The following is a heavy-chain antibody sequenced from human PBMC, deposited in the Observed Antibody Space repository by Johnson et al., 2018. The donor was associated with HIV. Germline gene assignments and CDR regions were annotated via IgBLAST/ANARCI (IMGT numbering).Heavy chain of an antibody. Sequence: QVQLVEPGGGLVKPGGSLRLSCAASGFTFSDYYMSWIRQAPGKGLELVSYISSSGSTIYYADSVTGLFTISRANAKNSLYLPSNSLRAEDTGVYYCAGDQGYREPAVDIWGQGTMVPVSS. D-gene: IGHD1-26*01. CDR3: AGDQGYREPAVDI. J-gene: IGHJ3*02. V-gene: IGHV3-11*04. CDR1: GFTFSDYY. CDR2: ISSSGSTI.